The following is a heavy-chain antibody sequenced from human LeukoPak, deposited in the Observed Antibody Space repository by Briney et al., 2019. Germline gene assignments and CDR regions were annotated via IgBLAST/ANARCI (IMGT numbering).Heavy chain of an antibody. V-gene: IGHV3-21*01. CDR3: ARVQLGWLIDY. CDR1: GFTFSSYS. CDR2: ISSSSSYI. Sequence: GGSLRLSCAASGFTFSSYSMNWVRQAPGKGLEWVSSISSSSSYIYYADSVKGRFTISRDNAKNSLYLQMDSLRAEDTAVYYCARVQLGWLIDYWGQGTLVTVSS. J-gene: IGHJ4*02. D-gene: IGHD5-18*01.